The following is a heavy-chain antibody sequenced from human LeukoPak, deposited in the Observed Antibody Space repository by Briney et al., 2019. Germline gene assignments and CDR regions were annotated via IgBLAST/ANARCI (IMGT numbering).Heavy chain of an antibody. CDR3: ASSYGSGSFDY. V-gene: IGHV4-30-2*01. CDR1: GGSISSGGYS. CDR2: IYHSGST. D-gene: IGHD3-10*01. J-gene: IGHJ4*02. Sequence: SRTLSLTCAVSGGSISSGGYSWSWIRQPPGEGLGWLGYIYHSGSTYYNPSLKSRVTISVERSKNQFSLKLSSVTAADTAVYYCASSYGSGSFDYWGQGTLVTVSS.